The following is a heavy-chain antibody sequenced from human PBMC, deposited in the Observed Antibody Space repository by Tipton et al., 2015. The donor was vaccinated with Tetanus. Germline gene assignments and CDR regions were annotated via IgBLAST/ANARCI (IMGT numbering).Heavy chain of an antibody. CDR1: GFTFSSHW. D-gene: IGHD3-9*01. Sequence: SLRLSCEASGFTFSSHWMSWVRQVPGKGLEWVAVISYDGSNKYYADSVKGRFTISRDNPKNTLYLQMNSLRAEDTAVYYCVRAYYDILTGHYHRNAFDIWGQGTMVTVSS. CDR3: VRAYYDILTGHYHRNAFDI. CDR2: ISYDGSNK. V-gene: IGHV3-30*03. J-gene: IGHJ3*02.